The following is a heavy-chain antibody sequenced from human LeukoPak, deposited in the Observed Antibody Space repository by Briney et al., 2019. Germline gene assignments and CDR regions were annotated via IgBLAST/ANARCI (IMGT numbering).Heavy chain of an antibody. J-gene: IGHJ3*02. V-gene: IGHV4-39*01. Sequence: SQTLSLTCTVSGGSISSNSYYWAWIRQPPGKGLEWIGSIFYSGTTYYNPSLKSRVTISVDTSKNQFSLKLTSVTVTDKAVYYCARGFSCSSTSCQRDDAFDIWGQGTMVTVSS. CDR2: IFYSGTT. D-gene: IGHD2-2*01. CDR1: GGSISSNSYY. CDR3: ARGFSCSSTSCQRDDAFDI.